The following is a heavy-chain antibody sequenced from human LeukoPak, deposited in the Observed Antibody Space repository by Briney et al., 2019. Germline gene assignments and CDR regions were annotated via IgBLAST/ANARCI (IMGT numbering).Heavy chain of an antibody. Sequence: ASVKVSCKASGYTFTGYAMHWVRQAPGQRLEWMGWINAGNGNTKYSQKFQGRVTITRNTSISTAYMELSSLRSEDTAVYYCARGEAVASYYYYMDVWGKGTTVTVSS. J-gene: IGHJ6*03. CDR3: ARGEAVASYYYYMDV. V-gene: IGHV1-3*01. D-gene: IGHD6-19*01. CDR1: GYTFTGYA. CDR2: INAGNGNT.